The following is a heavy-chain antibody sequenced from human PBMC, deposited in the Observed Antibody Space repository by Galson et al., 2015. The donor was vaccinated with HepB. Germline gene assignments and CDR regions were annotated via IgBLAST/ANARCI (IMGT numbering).Heavy chain of an antibody. J-gene: IGHJ4*02. CDR1: GFTFSSYA. CDR3: ARDGGFAAAGTPFDY. V-gene: IGHV3-30*04. Sequence: SLRLSCAASGFTFSSYAMHWVRQAPGKGLEWVAVISYDGSNKYYADSVKGRFTISRDNSKNTLYLQMNSLRAEDTAVYYCARDGGFAAAGTPFDYWGQGTLVTVSS. CDR2: ISYDGSNK. D-gene: IGHD6-13*01.